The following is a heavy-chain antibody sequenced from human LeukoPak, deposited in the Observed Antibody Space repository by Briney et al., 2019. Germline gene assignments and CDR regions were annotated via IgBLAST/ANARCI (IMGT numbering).Heavy chain of an antibody. V-gene: IGHV1-2*02. CDR3: ARGVVPIKAAAWAAPDY. CDR2: INPNSGGT. Sequence: ASVKVSCKASGYTFTGYYMHWVRQAPGQGLEWIGWINPNSGGTNYAQKFQGRVTMTRDTSISTAYMELSRLRSDDTAVYYCARGVVPIKAAAWAAPDYWGQGTLVTVSS. D-gene: IGHD6-13*01. J-gene: IGHJ4*02. CDR1: GYTFTGYY.